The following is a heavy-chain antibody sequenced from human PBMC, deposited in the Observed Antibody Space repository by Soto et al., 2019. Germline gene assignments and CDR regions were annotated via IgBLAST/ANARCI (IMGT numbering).Heavy chain of an antibody. V-gene: IGHV1-18*04. CDR3: ARDRYYDILTGPDY. Sequence: ASVKVSCKAAGYSFTTYGISWVRQAPGQGLEWMGWISPYTGKTNYAQKLQGRVTMTTDTSTSTAYMDLRSLRSDDTAVYYCARDRYYDILTGPDYWGQGTLVTVSS. J-gene: IGHJ4*02. CDR1: GYSFTTYG. CDR2: ISPYTGKT. D-gene: IGHD3-9*01.